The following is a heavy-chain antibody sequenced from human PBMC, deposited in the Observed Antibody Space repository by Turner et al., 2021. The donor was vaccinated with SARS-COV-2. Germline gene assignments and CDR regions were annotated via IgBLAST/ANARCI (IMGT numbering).Heavy chain of an antibody. CDR1: GGSISSYF. Sequence: QVQLQESRPGMVNPSETLSITCTAPGGSISSYFWSWKRPHAVSGLEWSGRIHSSGIINYNPSLKSLVTMAIDTSKNQGALRLSSVTAADTAVEFCARANEDLTQALDVWGKGTMVTVSA. CDR3: ARANEDLTQALDV. J-gene: IGHJ3*01. CDR2: IHSSGII. V-gene: IGHV4-4*07.